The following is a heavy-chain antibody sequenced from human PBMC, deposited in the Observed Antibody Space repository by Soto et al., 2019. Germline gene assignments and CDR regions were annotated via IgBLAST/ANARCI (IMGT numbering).Heavy chain of an antibody. Sequence: ASVKVSCKASGYTFTSYGISWVRQAPGQGLEWMGWISAYNGNTNYAQKLQGRVTMTTDTSTSTAYMELRSLRSDDTAVYYCARDPTSLYDILTGYYPLDAFDIWGQGTMVTVSS. J-gene: IGHJ3*02. CDR3: ARDPTSLYDILTGYYPLDAFDI. D-gene: IGHD3-9*01. CDR2: ISAYNGNT. CDR1: GYTFTSYG. V-gene: IGHV1-18*01.